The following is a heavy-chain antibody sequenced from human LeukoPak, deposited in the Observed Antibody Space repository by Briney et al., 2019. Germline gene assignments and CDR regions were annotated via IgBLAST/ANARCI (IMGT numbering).Heavy chain of an antibody. J-gene: IGHJ4*02. Sequence: GGSLRLSCAASGFTFSDYYMSWIRQAPGKGLEWVSYISSSGSTIYYADSVKGRFTISRDNAKNSLYLQMNSLRAGDTAVYYCARESRWSQSFDYWGQGTLVTVSS. CDR1: GFTFSDYY. CDR2: ISSSGSTI. V-gene: IGHV3-11*01. D-gene: IGHD4-23*01. CDR3: ARESRWSQSFDY.